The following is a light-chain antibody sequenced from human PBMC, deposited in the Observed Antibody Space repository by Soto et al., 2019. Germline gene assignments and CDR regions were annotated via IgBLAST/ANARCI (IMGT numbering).Light chain of an antibody. CDR1: QSVSSN. J-gene: IGKJ2*01. Sequence: EIVMTQSPAALSVSPRERATLSCRASQSVSSNLAWYQQKPGQAPRLLIYGASTRATDIPARFSGSGSGTEFTLTISSLQSEDFAVYYCQQYNNWPPRYTFGQGTKLEIK. CDR3: QQYNNWPPRYT. V-gene: IGKV3-15*01. CDR2: GAS.